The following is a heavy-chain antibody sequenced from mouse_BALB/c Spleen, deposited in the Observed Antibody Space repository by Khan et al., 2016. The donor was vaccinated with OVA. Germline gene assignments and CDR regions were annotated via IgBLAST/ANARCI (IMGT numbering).Heavy chain of an antibody. CDR2: ICSDGST. V-gene: IGHV2-6-1*01. CDR3: ARQPYYHYNIMDY. D-gene: IGHD2-10*01. Sequence: VQLQESGPGLVAPSQSLSITCTISGFSLTNYGVHWVRQPPGKGLEWLVVICSDGSTTYNSALKSRLTISKDNSKSQVFLKMNSLPTVDTAMYFCARQPYYHYNIMDYWGQGTSVTVSS. CDR1: GFSLTNYG. J-gene: IGHJ4*01.